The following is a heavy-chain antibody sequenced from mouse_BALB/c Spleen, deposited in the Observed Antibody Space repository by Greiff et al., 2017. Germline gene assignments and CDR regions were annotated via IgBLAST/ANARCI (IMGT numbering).Heavy chain of an antibody. CDR1: GFTFSSFG. Sequence: EVKLVASGGGLVQPGGSRKLSCAASGFTFSSFGMHWVRQAPEKGLEWVAYISSGSSTIYYADTVKGRFTISRDNPKNTLFLQMTSLRSEDTAMYYCARSGYGNYFDYWGQGTTLTVSS. J-gene: IGHJ2*01. CDR3: ARSGYGNYFDY. V-gene: IGHV5-17*02. D-gene: IGHD2-10*02. CDR2: ISSGSSTI.